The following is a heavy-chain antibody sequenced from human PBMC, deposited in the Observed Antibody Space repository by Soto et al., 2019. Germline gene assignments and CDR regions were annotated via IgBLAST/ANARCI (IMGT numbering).Heavy chain of an antibody. J-gene: IGHJ5*02. D-gene: IGHD2-15*01. CDR2: IKSKSDGGTT. CDR1: GFTFSDDW. V-gene: IGHV3-15*01. CDR3: TTDLWRIAVVVGSTGYFNP. Sequence: GGSLRLSSSASGFTFSDDWMSWGRQAPGKGLDWVGRIKSKSDGGTTEYAAPVRGRFTISRDDSKNTLYLQMNSLKTEDTAVYYCTTDLWRIAVVVGSTGYFNPWGQGTPVTVSS.